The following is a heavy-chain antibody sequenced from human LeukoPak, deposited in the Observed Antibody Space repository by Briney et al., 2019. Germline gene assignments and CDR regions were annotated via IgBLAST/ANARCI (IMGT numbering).Heavy chain of an antibody. D-gene: IGHD2-2*02. CDR2: IYYSGST. Sequence: SETLSLTCTVSGGSISSSSYYWGWIRQPPGKGLEWIGSIYYSGSTYYNPSLKSRVTISVDTSKNQFSLKLSSVTAADTAVYYCARHFKVVVPAAISALDWFDPWGQGTLDTVSS. V-gene: IGHV4-39*01. CDR3: ARHFKVVVPAAISALDWFDP. J-gene: IGHJ5*02. CDR1: GGSISSSSYY.